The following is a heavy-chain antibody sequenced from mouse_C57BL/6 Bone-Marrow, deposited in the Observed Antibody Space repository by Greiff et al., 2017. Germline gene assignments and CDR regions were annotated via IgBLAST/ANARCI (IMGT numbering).Heavy chain of an antibody. D-gene: IGHD2-13*01. CDR1: GYTFTSYW. J-gene: IGHJ4*01. CDR2: IDPSDSYT. Sequence: VQLQQPGAELVKPGASVKLSCKASGYTFTSYWMQWVKQRPGQGLEWIGEIDPSDSYTNYNQKFKGKATLTVDTSSSTASMQLSSLTSEDAAVYYCARDYYYYAMDYWGQGTSVTVSS. CDR3: ARDYYYYAMDY. V-gene: IGHV1-50*01.